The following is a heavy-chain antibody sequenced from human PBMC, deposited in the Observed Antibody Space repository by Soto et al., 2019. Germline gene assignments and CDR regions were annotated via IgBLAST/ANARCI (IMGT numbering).Heavy chain of an antibody. CDR1: GGSISSYY. J-gene: IGHJ4*02. CDR2: IYYSGST. V-gene: IGHV4-59*01. Sequence: TSETLSLTCTVSGGSISSYYWSWIRQPPGKGLEWIGYIYYSGSTNYNPSLKSRVTISVDTSKNQFSLKLSSVTAADTAVYYCAGTYSSSSIAHDYWGQGTLVTVSS. CDR3: AGTYSSSSIAHDY. D-gene: IGHD6-6*01.